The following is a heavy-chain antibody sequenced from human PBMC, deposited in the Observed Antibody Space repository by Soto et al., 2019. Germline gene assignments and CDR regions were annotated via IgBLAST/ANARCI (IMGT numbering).Heavy chain of an antibody. D-gene: IGHD3-10*01. CDR1: GFTFSSYA. CDR3: ASRAPMAPGPDAFDI. J-gene: IGHJ3*02. CDR2: ISYDGSNK. V-gene: IGHV3-30-3*01. Sequence: HPGGSLRLSCAASGFTFSSYAMHWVRQAPGKGLEWVAVISYDGSNKYYADSVKGRFTISRDNSKNTLYLQMNSLRAEDTAVYYCASRAPMAPGPDAFDIWGQGTMVTVSS.